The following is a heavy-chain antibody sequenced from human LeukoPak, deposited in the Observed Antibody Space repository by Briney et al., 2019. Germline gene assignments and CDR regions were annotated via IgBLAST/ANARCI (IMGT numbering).Heavy chain of an antibody. J-gene: IGHJ4*02. CDR2: IKPDGSEK. CDR3: AREGSSSPFDY. CDR1: GFTFSDYY. Sequence: GGSLRLSCAASGFTFSDYYMSWVRQAPGEGLDWVAAIKPDGSEKYYVDSVKGRFTISRDNAKNSLYLQMNSLRAEDTAVYYCAREGSSSPFDYWGQGTLVTVSS. D-gene: IGHD6-6*01. V-gene: IGHV3-7*01.